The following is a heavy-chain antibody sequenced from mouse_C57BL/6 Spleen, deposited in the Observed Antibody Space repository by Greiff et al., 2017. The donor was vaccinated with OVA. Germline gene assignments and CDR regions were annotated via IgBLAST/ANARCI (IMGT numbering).Heavy chain of an antibody. CDR2: IWSGGST. D-gene: IGHD1-1*01. V-gene: IGHV2-4*01. CDR3: AKDYYGRGYFDV. CDR1: GFSLTSYG. J-gene: IGHJ1*03. Sequence: QVQLKESGPGLVQPSQSLSITCTVSGFSLTSYGVHWVRQPPGKGLEWLGVIWSGGSTDYNAAFISRLSISKDNSKSQVFFKMNSLQADDTAIYYCAKDYYGRGYFDVWGTGTTVTVSS.